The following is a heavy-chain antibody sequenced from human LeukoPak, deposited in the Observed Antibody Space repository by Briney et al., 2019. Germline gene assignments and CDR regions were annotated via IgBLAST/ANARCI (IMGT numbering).Heavy chain of an antibody. CDR3: ARDMKRSRARWENLGFDP. D-gene: IGHD1-26*01. CDR1: GYTFTSYY. Sequence: ASVKVSCKASGYTFTSYYMHWVRQAPGQGLEWMGIINPSGGSTFYAQKFQGRLTLTRDTSTSTAYLELRSLRSDDTAVYYCARDMKRSRARWENLGFDPWGQGTLVTVSS. V-gene: IGHV1-46*01. CDR2: INPSGGST. J-gene: IGHJ5*02.